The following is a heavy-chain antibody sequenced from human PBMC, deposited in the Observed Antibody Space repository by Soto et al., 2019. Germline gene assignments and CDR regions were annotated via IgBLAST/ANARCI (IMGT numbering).Heavy chain of an antibody. Sequence: GGSLRLSCTGSGFIFKDYAMTWVRQGPGKGLEWVSTMSESGDVISYRDSVKGRFTMSRDMSNSTLYLQMNGLRAEDTAMYYCAKKLYSGTYYDLESWGPGTLVTVS. D-gene: IGHD1-26*01. CDR2: MSESGDVI. CDR3: AKKLYSGTYYDLES. J-gene: IGHJ4*02. CDR1: GFIFKDYA. V-gene: IGHV3-23*01.